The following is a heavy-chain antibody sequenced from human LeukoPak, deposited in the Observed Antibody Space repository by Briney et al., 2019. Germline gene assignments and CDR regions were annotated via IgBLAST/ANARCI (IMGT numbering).Heavy chain of an antibody. CDR2: INTNTGNP. CDR3: ARESDTAMGNFDL. J-gene: IGHJ2*01. CDR1: GYTFTSYA. Sequence: ASVKVSCKASGYTFTSYAMNWVRQAPGQGLEWMGWINTNTGNPTYAQGFTGRFVFSLDTSVSMAYLRISSLKAEDTAVYYCARESDTAMGNFDLWGRGTLVTVSS. V-gene: IGHV7-4-1*04. D-gene: IGHD5-18*01.